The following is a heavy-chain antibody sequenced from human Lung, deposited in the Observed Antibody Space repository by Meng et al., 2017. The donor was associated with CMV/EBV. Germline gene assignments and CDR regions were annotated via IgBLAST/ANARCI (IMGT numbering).Heavy chain of an antibody. CDR1: GYTFTCSY. CDR3: ARDHPPQSSSPPGVNWFDP. CDR2: INPTGGGT. D-gene: IGHD6-13*01. Sequence: ASVKVSCKASGYTFTCSYMNWVRQAPGQGLEWMGIINPTGGGTSYAQKFQGRVTMTRDTSTSTVYMELSSLGSEDTAVYYCARDHPPQSSSPPGVNWFDPWGPGNLV. V-gene: IGHV1-46*01. J-gene: IGHJ5*02.